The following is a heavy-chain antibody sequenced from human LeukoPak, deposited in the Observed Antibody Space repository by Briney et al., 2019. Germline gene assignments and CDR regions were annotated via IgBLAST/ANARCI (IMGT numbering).Heavy chain of an antibody. J-gene: IGHJ4*02. CDR2: IYNSGST. V-gene: IGHV4-59*12. CDR1: GGSISSYY. D-gene: IGHD3-22*01. CDR3: ARLNYYDSSGYYHAADY. Sequence: SETLSLTCTVSGGSISSYYWSWVRQPPGKGLEWVGYIYNSGSTNYNPSLKRRGTISVDTSKNQFSLTLSSVTAADTAVYYCARLNYYDSSGYYHAADYWGQGTLVTVSS.